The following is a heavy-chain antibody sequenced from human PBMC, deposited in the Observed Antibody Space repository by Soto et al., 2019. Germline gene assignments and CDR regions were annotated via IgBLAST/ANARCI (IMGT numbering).Heavy chain of an antibody. CDR2: INHSGST. V-gene: IGHV4-34*01. J-gene: IGHJ2*01. Sequence: QVRLQQWGAGLLKPSETLPLTCAVYGGSFSDYYWSWVRQPPGKGLEWIGEINHSGSTNYNPSLNSRLTLSVDTSKNQFSLKLNSVTAADTAVYYCAREVPSRYFDLWGRGTPVTVSS. CDR3: AREVPSRYFDL. D-gene: IGHD3-10*01. CDR1: GGSFSDYY.